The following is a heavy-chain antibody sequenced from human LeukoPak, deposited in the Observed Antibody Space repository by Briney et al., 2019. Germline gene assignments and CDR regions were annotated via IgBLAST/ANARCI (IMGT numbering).Heavy chain of an antibody. Sequence: ASVTVSCKAFRYTFTGYYVHWVRQAPGQGLEWMGRINPNSGDTNYAQKFQGRVTMTRDTSISTAYMELSRLRSDDTAVYYCARDYCGGDCFPDYWGQGTLVTVSS. CDR1: RYTFTGYY. D-gene: IGHD2-21*02. J-gene: IGHJ4*02. CDR3: ARDYCGGDCFPDY. CDR2: INPNSGDT. V-gene: IGHV1-2*06.